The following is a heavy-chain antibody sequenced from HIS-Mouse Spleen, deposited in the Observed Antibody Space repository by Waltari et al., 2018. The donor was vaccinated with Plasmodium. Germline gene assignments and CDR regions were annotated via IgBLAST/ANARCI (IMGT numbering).Heavy chain of an antibody. CDR2: IYYSGST. CDR3: ARADAAACPLDY. V-gene: IGHV4-39*07. CDR1: GGSISSSSYY. J-gene: IGHJ4*02. Sequence: QLQLQESGPGLVKPSETLSLTCTVSGGSISSSSYYWGWIRQPPGKGLEWIGSIYYSGSTSSNPSLKSRSTISVDTSKNQFSLKLSSVTAADTAVYYCARADAAACPLDYWGQGTLVTVSS. D-gene: IGHD6-6*01.